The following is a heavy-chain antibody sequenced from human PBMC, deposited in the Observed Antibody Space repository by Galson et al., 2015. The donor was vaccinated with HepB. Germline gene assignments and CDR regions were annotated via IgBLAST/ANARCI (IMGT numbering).Heavy chain of an antibody. Sequence: SLRLSCAASGFTVSSNYMSWVRQAPGKGLEWVSLIYTGGRTYYADSVKGRFTISRDNPKNTLYLQMNSLRAEDTAVYYCARGRGYNWNDVFQYYYYYGMDVWGQGTTITVSS. CDR3: ARGRGYNWNDVFQYYYYYGMDV. J-gene: IGHJ6*02. CDR2: IYTGGRT. V-gene: IGHV3-53*01. CDR1: GFTVSSNY. D-gene: IGHD1-20*01.